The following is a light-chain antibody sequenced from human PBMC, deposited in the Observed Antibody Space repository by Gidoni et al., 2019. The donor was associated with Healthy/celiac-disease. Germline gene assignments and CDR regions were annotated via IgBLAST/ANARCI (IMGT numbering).Light chain of an antibody. CDR1: QDISNY. CDR2: DAS. Sequence: DIQMTQSPSSLSASVGDRVTITCQASQDISNYLNWYQQKPGKAPKLLIYDASNLETGVPSRFSGSGSGTDFPFTISSLQPEDIATYYCQQYDNLPITFGQXTRLEIK. CDR3: QQYDNLPIT. J-gene: IGKJ5*01. V-gene: IGKV1-33*01.